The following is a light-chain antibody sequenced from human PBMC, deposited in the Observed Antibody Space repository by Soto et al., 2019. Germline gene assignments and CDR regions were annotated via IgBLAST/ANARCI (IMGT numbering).Light chain of an antibody. Sequence: EIVLTQSPATLSLSPGERATLSCRASQGVSSYLAWYQQKPGQAPRLLIYDASNRATGIPARFSGSGSGTDFTLTISSLEPEDFAGYYCQQRRNWPPTFGQGTRLEIK. CDR2: DAS. CDR3: QQRRNWPPT. J-gene: IGKJ5*01. V-gene: IGKV3-11*01. CDR1: QGVSSY.